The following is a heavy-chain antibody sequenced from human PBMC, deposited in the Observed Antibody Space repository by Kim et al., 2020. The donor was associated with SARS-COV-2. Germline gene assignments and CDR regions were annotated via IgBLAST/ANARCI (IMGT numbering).Heavy chain of an antibody. J-gene: IGHJ4*02. V-gene: IGHV6-1*01. Sequence: SQTLSLTCAISGDSVSSNSAAWNWIRQSPSRGLEWLGRTYYRSKWYNDYAVSVKSRITINPDTSKNQFSLQLNSVTPEDTAVYYCARGPGITMVRGVNGLDYWGQGTLVTVSS. CDR1: GDSVSSNSAA. CDR3: ARGPGITMVRGVNGLDY. D-gene: IGHD3-10*01. CDR2: TYYRSKWYN.